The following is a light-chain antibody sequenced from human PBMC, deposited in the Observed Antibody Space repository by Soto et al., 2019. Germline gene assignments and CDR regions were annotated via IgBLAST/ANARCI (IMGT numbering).Light chain of an antibody. CDR2: LNGDGSH. V-gene: IGLV4-69*02. J-gene: IGLJ2*01. CDR3: QTWGTGIQVV. Sequence: QSVLTQSPSASASLGASVKLTCSLSSGHSSYDIAWYQQQPEQGPRYLMRLNGDGSHSKGDGIPDRFSGSSSGAERYLTISSLQSEDEADYYCQTWGTGIQVVFGGGTKVTVL. CDR1: SGHSSYD.